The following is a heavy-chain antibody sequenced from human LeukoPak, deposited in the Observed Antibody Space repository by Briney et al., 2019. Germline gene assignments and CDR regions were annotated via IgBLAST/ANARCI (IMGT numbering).Heavy chain of an antibody. V-gene: IGHV1-2*02. J-gene: IGHJ4*02. CDR1: GYTFTGYY. D-gene: IGHD6-13*01. CDR2: INPNSGGT. CDR3: ARGVYSSSWYQALSDY. Sequence: GASVKVSCKASGYTFTGYYMHWVRQAPGQGLEWMGWINPNSGGTNYAQKFQGRVTMTTDTSTSTAYMELRSLRSDDTAVYYCARGVYSSSWYQALSDYWGQGTLVTVSS.